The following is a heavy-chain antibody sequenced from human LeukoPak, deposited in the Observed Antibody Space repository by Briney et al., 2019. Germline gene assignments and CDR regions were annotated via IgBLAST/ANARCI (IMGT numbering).Heavy chain of an antibody. CDR1: GFTVDDNY. Sequence: GGSLRLSCAASGFTVDDNYMSWVRQAPGKGLEWVSVIYSGGSTYYADSVKGRFTISRDISKKTLNLQMNSLRVEDTAVYYCARHSEYGTSWFDYWGQGTPVTVSS. CDR3: ARHSEYGTSWFDY. V-gene: IGHV3-53*01. D-gene: IGHD6-13*01. CDR2: IYSGGST. J-gene: IGHJ4*02.